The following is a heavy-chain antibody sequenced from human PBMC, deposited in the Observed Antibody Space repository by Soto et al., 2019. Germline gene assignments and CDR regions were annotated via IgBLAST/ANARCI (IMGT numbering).Heavy chain of an antibody. CDR1: GFSLSTSGVG. Sequence: QITLKESGPTLVKPTQTLTLTCTFSGFSLSTSGVGVGWIRQPPGKALEWLALIYWDDDKRYSPSLRSRLTINKDTSKNRVVLTMTNMDPVDTATYHCIQSRCGGDCLQSYASHYYYGMDVWGQGTTVTVSS. D-gene: IGHD2-21*02. CDR3: IQSRCGGDCLQSYASHYYYGMDV. CDR2: IYWDDDK. V-gene: IGHV2-5*02. J-gene: IGHJ6*02.